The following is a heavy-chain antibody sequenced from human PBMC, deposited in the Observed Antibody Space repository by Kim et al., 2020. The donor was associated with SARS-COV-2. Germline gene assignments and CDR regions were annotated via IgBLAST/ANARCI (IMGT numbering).Heavy chain of an antibody. CDR2: INHSGST. CDR3: ARGITGTTVNFDY. CDR1: GGSFSGYY. Sequence: SETLSLTCAVYGGSFSGYYWSWIRQPPGKGLEWIGEINHSGSTNYNPSLKSRVTISVDTSKNQFSLKLSSVTAADTAVYYCARGITGTTVNFDYWGQGTLVTVSS. J-gene: IGHJ4*02. D-gene: IGHD1-7*01. V-gene: IGHV4-34*01.